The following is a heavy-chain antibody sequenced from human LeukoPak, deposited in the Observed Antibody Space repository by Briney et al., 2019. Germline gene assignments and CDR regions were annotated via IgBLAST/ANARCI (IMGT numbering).Heavy chain of an antibody. CDR3: VKDLMGRVLMGGTTAYPHP. D-gene: IGHD1-1*01. V-gene: IGHV3-21*01. J-gene: IGHJ5*02. Sequence: GRCLRLSRAASAFSFSVYSKNWVRHPPARGRGWGSSISRRWRHTYYAESLGGRYTISRDDAKNSLYLQMNSPRVEDMAVYYCVKDLMGRVLMGGTTAYPHPWGQGTLVTVSS. CDR1: AFSFSVYS. CDR2: ISRRWRHT.